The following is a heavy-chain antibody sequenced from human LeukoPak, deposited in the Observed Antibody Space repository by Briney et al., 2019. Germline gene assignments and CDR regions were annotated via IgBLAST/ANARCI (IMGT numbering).Heavy chain of an antibody. Sequence: SETLSLTCTVSGGSISSGGYYWSWIRQHPGKGLEWIGYIYYSGSTYYNPSLKSRVTISVDTSKNQSSLKLSSVTAADTAVYYCARDPRGGYYGMDVWGQGTTVTVSS. CDR3: ARDPRGGYYGMDV. V-gene: IGHV4-31*03. D-gene: IGHD2-15*01. CDR2: IYYSGST. CDR1: GGSISSGGYY. J-gene: IGHJ6*02.